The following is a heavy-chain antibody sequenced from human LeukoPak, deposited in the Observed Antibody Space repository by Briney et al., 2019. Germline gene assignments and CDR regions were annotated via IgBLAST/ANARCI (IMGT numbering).Heavy chain of an antibody. CDR1: GFTFSSYA. D-gene: IGHD2-8*02. CDR3: AKACSVEYWSPFDY. J-gene: IGHJ4*02. CDR2: ISGSGGST. V-gene: IGHV3-23*01. Sequence: PGGSLRLSCAASGFTFSSYAMSWVRQPPGKGLEWVSAISGSGGSTYYADSVKGRFTISRDNSKNTLYLHMNSLRADDTAVYYCAKACSVEYWSPFDYWGQGTLVTVSS.